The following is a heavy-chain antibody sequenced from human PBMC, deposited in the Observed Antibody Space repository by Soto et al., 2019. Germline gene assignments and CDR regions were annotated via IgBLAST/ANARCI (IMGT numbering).Heavy chain of an antibody. D-gene: IGHD3-16*02. J-gene: IGHJ3*02. V-gene: IGHV3-53*01. CDR1: GFTVSSNY. CDR3: ASCSMITFGGVIVDDAFDM. Sequence: EVQLVESGGGLIQPGGSLRLSCAASGFTVSSNYMSWVRQTPGKGLEWVSIIYSGGSSYYADSVKGRFTISRDNSKNTLXPQMNSLRAEDTAVYYCASCSMITFGGVIVDDAFDMWGQGTMVSVSS. CDR2: IYSGGSS.